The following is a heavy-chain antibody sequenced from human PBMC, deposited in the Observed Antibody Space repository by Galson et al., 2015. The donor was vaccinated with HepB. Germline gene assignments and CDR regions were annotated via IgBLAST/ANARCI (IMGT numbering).Heavy chain of an antibody. D-gene: IGHD2-8*01. Sequence: SLRLSCAASGFTFNIYAMSWVRQAPGKGLEWVSGISGSGGSTYYADSVKGRFTISRDNFKNTLYLQMNSLSPEDTAVYYCAKFQGPQSPKWHFEYWGQGTLVTVSS. J-gene: IGHJ4*02. CDR1: GFTFNIYA. V-gene: IGHV3-23*01. CDR3: AKFQGPQSPKWHFEY. CDR2: ISGSGGST.